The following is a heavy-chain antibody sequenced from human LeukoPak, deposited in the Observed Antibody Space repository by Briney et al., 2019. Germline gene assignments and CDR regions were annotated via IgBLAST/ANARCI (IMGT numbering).Heavy chain of an antibody. CDR3: ARSITIFGVVIIENLFDY. CDR2: IYSGGST. J-gene: IGHJ4*02. Sequence: GGSLRLSCAASGFTVSSNYMSWVRQAPGKGLEWVSVIYSGGSTYYADSVKGRFTISRDNSKNTLYLQMNSLRAEDTAVYYCARSITIFGVVIIENLFDYWGQGTPVTVSS. CDR1: GFTVSSNY. D-gene: IGHD3-3*01. V-gene: IGHV3-53*01.